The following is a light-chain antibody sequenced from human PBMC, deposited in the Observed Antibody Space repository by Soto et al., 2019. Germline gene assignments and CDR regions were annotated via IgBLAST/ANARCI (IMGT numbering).Light chain of an antibody. CDR1: QTISSW. V-gene: IGKV1-5*03. CDR2: KAS. J-gene: IGKJ1*01. CDR3: QHYNSYSAA. Sequence: DIQMTQSPSTLSGSVGARVTITCRASQTISSWLAWYQQKPGKAPKLLIYKASTLKSGVPSRFSGSGSGTEFTLTISSLQPDDFATYYCQHYNSYSAAFGQGTKVDSK.